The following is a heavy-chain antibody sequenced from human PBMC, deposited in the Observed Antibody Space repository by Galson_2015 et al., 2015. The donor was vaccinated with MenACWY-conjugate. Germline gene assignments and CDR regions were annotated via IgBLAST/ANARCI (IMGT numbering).Heavy chain of an antibody. V-gene: IGHV3-23*01. D-gene: IGHD6-19*01. J-gene: IGHJ6*02. CDR1: GFTFSSYA. CDR3: AKWESSGRTGYNYYGMDV. CDR2: IIGSGDSI. Sequence: SLRLSCAASGFTFSSYAMSWVRQAPGKGLEWVSVIIGSGDSIYYADSVKGRFTISRDNSKNTLDLQMNSLRAEDTAVYFCAKWESSGRTGYNYYGMDVWGQGTTVTVSS.